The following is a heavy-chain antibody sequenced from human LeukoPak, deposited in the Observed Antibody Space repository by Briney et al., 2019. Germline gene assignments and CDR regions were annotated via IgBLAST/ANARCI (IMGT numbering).Heavy chain of an antibody. D-gene: IGHD3-22*01. Sequence: PGGSLRLSCAASGFTFSDYYMSWIRQAPGKGLEWVSCISSSGSTIYYADSVKGRFTISRDNAKNSLYLQMNSLRAEDTAVYYCAQYYYDSSGYYYFDYWGQGTLVTVSS. CDR2: ISSSGSTI. CDR3: AQYYYDSSGYYYFDY. J-gene: IGHJ4*02. CDR1: GFTFSDYY. V-gene: IGHV3-11*04.